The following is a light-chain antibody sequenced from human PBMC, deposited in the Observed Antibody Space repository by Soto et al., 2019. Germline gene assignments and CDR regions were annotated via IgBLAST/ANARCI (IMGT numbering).Light chain of an antibody. CDR1: QSVSSY. Sequence: EIVLTQSPATLSLSPGERATLSCRASQSVSSYLAWYQQKPGQAPRLLIYDASNRATGIPARFSGSGSATDFTLTISSLEPEDFAVYYCQQRSNWPFFGQGTRLEIK. V-gene: IGKV3-11*01. J-gene: IGKJ5*01. CDR3: QQRSNWPF. CDR2: DAS.